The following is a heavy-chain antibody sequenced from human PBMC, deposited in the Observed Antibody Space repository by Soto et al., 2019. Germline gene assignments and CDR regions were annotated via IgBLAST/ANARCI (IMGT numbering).Heavy chain of an antibody. CDR1: GGSISSGGYY. J-gene: IGHJ4*02. CDR2: IYYSGST. D-gene: IGHD4-17*01. Sequence: PSETLSLTCTVSGGSISSGGYYWSWIRQHPGKGLEWIGYIYYSGSTYYNPSLKSRVTISVDTSKNQFSLKLSSVTAADTAVYYCARAPYDYGDSLTIYYFDYWGQGTLVTVSS. CDR3: ARAPYDYGDSLTIYYFDY. V-gene: IGHV4-31*03.